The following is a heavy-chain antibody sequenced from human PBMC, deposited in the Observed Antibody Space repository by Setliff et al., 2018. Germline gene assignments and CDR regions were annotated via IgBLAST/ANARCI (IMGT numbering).Heavy chain of an antibody. CDR3: ARGRDFWSGYLVY. CDR2: INPNSGGT. D-gene: IGHD3-3*01. V-gene: IGHV1-2*04. CDR1: GYTFTGYY. Sequence: ASVKVPCKASGYTFTGYYMHWVRQAPGQGLEWMGWINPNSGGTNYAQKFQGWVTMTRDTSISTAYMELSRLRSDDTAVYYCARGRDFWSGYLVYWGQGTLVTSPQ. J-gene: IGHJ4*02.